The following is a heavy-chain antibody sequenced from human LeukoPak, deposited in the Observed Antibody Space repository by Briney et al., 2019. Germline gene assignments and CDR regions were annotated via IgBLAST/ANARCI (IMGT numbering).Heavy chain of an antibody. CDR2: ISGGGGST. D-gene: IGHD2-21*01. V-gene: IGHV3-23*01. J-gene: IGHJ4*02. Sequence: GGSLRLSCAASGFTFRTYAMSWVRQAPGKGLEWVSAISGGGGSTYYADSVKGRFTISRDNSKNTLFLQMNSLRAEDTAVYYCAKDRYCGGFTCYWSYFDYWGQGTLVTVSS. CDR1: GFTFRTYA. CDR3: AKDRYCGGFTCYWSYFDY.